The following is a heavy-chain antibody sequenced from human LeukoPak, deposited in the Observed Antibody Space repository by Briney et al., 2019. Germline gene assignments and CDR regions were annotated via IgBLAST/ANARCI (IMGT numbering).Heavy chain of an antibody. J-gene: IGHJ4*02. CDR2: ISSSGTI. CDR3: ARHLSGVTGYTYGRGIDY. CDR1: GFTFSRYE. V-gene: IGHV3-48*03. Sequence: GGSLRLSCAASGFTFSRYEMNWVRQAPGKGLEGVAYISSSGTIYYADSVKGRFTISRDNAKNSLYLQMNSLSAEDTAVYYCARHLSGVTGYTYGRGIDYWGQGTLVTVSS. D-gene: IGHD5-18*01.